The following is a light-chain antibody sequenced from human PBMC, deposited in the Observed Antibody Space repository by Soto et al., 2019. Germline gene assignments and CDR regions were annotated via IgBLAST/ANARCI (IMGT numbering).Light chain of an antibody. CDR1: QSIGDT. J-gene: IGKJ1*01. CDR2: GAS. V-gene: IGKV3-15*01. CDR3: HQRSNWPWT. Sequence: EIVMTQSPATLSVSPGGRATLSCRASQSIGDTLAWYQQKPGQAPRLLVYGASTRATGIPARFSGSGSGTDFTLTISSLEPEDFAVYYCHQRSNWPWTFGQGTKVDI.